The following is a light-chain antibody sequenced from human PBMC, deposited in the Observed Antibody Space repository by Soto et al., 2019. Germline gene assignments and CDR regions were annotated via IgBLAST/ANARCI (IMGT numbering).Light chain of an antibody. V-gene: IGKV3-20*01. Sequence: EVVLTPSPATLSVSPVEGVTLSCRASQGIGDTLAWYQHKPGQTPRLIIYGASGRADGIPHRFSGSGFGTDFTLTISKVEPEDFAVYYCQQYGTPRSVTFGQGTRLEIK. CDR2: GAS. J-gene: IGKJ5*01. CDR3: QQYGTPRSVT. CDR1: QGIGDT.